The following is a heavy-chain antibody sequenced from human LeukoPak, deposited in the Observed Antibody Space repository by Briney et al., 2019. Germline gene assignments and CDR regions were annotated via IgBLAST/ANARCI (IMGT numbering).Heavy chain of an antibody. V-gene: IGHV4-39*07. D-gene: IGHD2-15*01. CDR1: GGSISSSIYY. J-gene: IGHJ6*03. Sequence: SETLSLTCTVSGGSISSSIYYWGWIRQPPGKGLEWIGSIYYSGSTYYNPSLKSRLTISVDTSKNQFSLKLSSVTAADTAVYYCARDSPFVSYYYYYMDVWGKGTTVTVSS. CDR2: IYYSGST. CDR3: ARDSPFVSYYYYYMDV.